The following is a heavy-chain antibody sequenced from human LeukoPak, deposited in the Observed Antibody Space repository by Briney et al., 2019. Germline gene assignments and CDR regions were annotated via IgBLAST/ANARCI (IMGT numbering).Heavy chain of an antibody. CDR1: GFTFSDYY. D-gene: IGHD1-26*01. CDR2: ISSSGSTI. J-gene: IGHJ4*02. Sequence: PGGSLRLSCAASGFTFSDYYMSWIRQAPGKGLEWVSYISSSGSTIYYADSVKGRFTISRDNAKNSLYLQMNSLRAEDTAVYYCAKGLRIVGAMRLTFFDYWGQGTLVTASS. V-gene: IGHV3-11*01. CDR3: AKGLRIVGAMRLTFFDY.